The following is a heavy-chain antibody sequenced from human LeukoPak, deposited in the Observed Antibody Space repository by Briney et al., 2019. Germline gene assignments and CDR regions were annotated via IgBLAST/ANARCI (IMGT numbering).Heavy chain of an antibody. Sequence: GGSLRLSCAASGFIFSSYWMTWVRQAPGKGLEWVATTMADGSEEYYVDSVKGRFTISRDNANYSLYLQMNSLRADDTAVYYCARDPWTDYWGQGTLVTVSS. D-gene: IGHD3/OR15-3a*01. CDR1: GFIFSSYW. J-gene: IGHJ4*02. CDR2: TMADGSEE. V-gene: IGHV3-7*01. CDR3: ARDPWTDY.